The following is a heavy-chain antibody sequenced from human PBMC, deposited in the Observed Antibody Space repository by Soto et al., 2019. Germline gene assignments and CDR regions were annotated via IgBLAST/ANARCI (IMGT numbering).Heavy chain of an antibody. V-gene: IGHV1-2*04. CDR3: ARGHRYCSSTSCPYNHYGMDV. CDR2: INPSSGGT. CDR1: GYTFTGYY. D-gene: IGHD2-2*01. Sequence: ASVKVSCKASGYTFTGYYMHWVRQAPGQGLEWMGWINPSSGGTNYAQKFQGWVTMTRDTSISTAYMELSRLRSDDTAVYYCARGHRYCSSTSCPYNHYGMDVWGQGNKVTVS. J-gene: IGHJ6*02.